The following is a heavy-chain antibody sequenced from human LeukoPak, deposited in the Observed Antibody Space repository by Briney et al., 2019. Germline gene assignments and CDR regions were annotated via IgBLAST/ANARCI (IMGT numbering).Heavy chain of an antibody. CDR1: GFTFSNYW. CDR3: VKVTWTVAGPY. D-gene: IGHD6-19*01. Sequence: GGSLRLSCAASGFTFSNYWMSWVRQAPGKGLEWVAHIKQDGSEKYYVDSVKGRFTISRDNAKNSLYLQMNSLRAEDTALYYCVKVTWTVAGPYWGQGTLVTVPS. J-gene: IGHJ4*02. CDR2: IKQDGSEK. V-gene: IGHV3-7*05.